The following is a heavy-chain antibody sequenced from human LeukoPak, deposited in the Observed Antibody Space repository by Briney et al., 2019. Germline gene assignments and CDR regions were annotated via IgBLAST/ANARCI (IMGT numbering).Heavy chain of an antibody. D-gene: IGHD3-10*01. J-gene: IGHJ4*02. Sequence: ASVKVSCKASGYTFTGYYIHWVRQAPGQGLEWMGWINPNSGGTSYAQKFQGWVTMTRDTSITTAYMELSRLRSDDTAVYYCARHNTVNYYGSGSYPFDYWGQGTLVTVSS. CDR3: ARHNTVNYYGSGSYPFDY. CDR2: INPNSGGT. V-gene: IGHV1-2*04. CDR1: GYTFTGYY.